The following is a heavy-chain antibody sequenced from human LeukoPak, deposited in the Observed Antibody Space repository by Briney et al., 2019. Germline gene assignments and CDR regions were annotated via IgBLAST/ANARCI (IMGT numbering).Heavy chain of an antibody. CDR2: INHSGST. J-gene: IGHJ5*02. CDR3: ARDRGGSGSLNWFDP. CDR1: GGSFSGYY. V-gene: IGHV4-34*01. D-gene: IGHD3-10*01. Sequence: SETLSLTCAVYGGSFSGYYWSWIRQPPGKGLEWIGEINHSGSTNYNPSLKSRVTISVDTSKNQFSLKLSSVTAADTAVYYCARDRGGSGSLNWFDPWGQGTLVTVSS.